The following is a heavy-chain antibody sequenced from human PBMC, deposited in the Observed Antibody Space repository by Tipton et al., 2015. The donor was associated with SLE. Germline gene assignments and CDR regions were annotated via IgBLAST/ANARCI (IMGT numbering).Heavy chain of an antibody. CDR1: GVSISDHY. Sequence: TLSLTCTVSGVSISDHYWSWIRQPPGKGLECLGYVFYSGSSDFYRAHYSPSLMSRVIISVDSSKNQFSLRLTSVTAADTAVYYCARRAAHRYFYGLDVWGQGTTVTVSS. V-gene: IGHV4-59*11. J-gene: IGHJ6*02. CDR3: ARRAAHRYFYGLDV. CDR2: VFYSGSSDFYRA. D-gene: IGHD2-15*01.